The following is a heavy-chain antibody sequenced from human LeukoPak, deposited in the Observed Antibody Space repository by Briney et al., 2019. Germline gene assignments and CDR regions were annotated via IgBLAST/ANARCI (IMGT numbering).Heavy chain of an antibody. CDR1: GGSISSYY. D-gene: IGHD5-18*01. CDR2: IYYSGST. CDR3: ARERYSYGYVGSYY. V-gene: IGHV4-59*13. J-gene: IGHJ4*02. Sequence: KPSETLSLTCTVSGGSISSYYWSWIRQPPGKGLEWIGYIYYSGSTNYNPSLKSRVTISVDTSKNQFSLKLSSVTAADTAVYYCARERYSYGYVGSYYWGQGTLVTVSS.